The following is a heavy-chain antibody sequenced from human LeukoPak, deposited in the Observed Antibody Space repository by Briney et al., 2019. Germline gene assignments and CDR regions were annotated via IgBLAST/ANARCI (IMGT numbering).Heavy chain of an antibody. Sequence: GGSLRLSCTASGFTFGDYAMSWVRQAPGKGLEWVGFIRSKAYGGTTEYAASVKGRFTISRDDSKSIAYLQMNSLKTEDPAVYYCTRGVEMATIAYYYYGMDVWGQGTTVTVSS. D-gene: IGHD5-24*01. J-gene: IGHJ6*02. V-gene: IGHV3-49*04. CDR3: TRGVEMATIAYYYYGMDV. CDR1: GFTFGDYA. CDR2: IRSKAYGGTT.